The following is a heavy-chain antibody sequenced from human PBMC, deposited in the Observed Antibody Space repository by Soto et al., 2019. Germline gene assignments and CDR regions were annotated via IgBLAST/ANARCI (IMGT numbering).Heavy chain of an antibody. CDR2: IKQDGNEK. D-gene: IGHD6-13*01. CDR3: ARSYSSSWYIYYYYGMDV. Sequence: PGGSLRLSCAASGFTFSSYWMSWVRQAPGKGLEWVANIKQDGNEKSYVDSVKGRFTISRDNAKNSLYLQMNSLRAEDTAVYYCARSYSSSWYIYYYYGMDVWGQGTTVTVSS. V-gene: IGHV3-7*03. J-gene: IGHJ6*02. CDR1: GFTFSSYW.